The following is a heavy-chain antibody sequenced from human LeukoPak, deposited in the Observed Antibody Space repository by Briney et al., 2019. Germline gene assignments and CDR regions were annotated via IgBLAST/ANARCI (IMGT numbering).Heavy chain of an antibody. CDR2: IYSGGST. D-gene: IGHD3-9*01. CDR3: ATAQLNGYYPRSDY. V-gene: IGHV3-66*01. J-gene: IGHJ4*02. Sequence: GGSLRLSCAASGFTVSSNYMSWVRQAPGKGLEWVSVIYSGGSTYYADSMKGRFTISRDNSKNTLYLQMNSLRAEDTAVYYCATAQLNGYYPRSDYWGQGTLVTVSS. CDR1: GFTVSSNY.